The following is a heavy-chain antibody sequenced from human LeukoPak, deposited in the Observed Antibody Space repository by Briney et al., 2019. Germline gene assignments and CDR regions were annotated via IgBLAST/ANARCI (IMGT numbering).Heavy chain of an antibody. V-gene: IGHV1-8*01. D-gene: IGHD3-22*01. CDR3: AAYYYDSSGYYYGPLEYFQH. J-gene: IGHJ1*01. CDR1: GYTFTSYD. Sequence: ASVKVSCKASGYTFTSYDINWVRQATGQGLEWMGWMNPNSGNTGYAQKFQGRVTMTRNTSISTAYMELSSLRSEDTAVYYCAAYYYDSSGYYYGPLEYFQHWGQGTLVTVSS. CDR2: MNPNSGNT.